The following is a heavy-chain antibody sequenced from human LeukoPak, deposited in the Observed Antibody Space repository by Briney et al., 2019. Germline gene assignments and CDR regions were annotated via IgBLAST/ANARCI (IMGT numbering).Heavy chain of an antibody. CDR3: ARLGPGYSSTWSNDAFAI. Sequence: SETLSLTCTVSGGSIRSYYWSWIRQPPGKGLEWIGYIYYSGTTNYNPSLKSRVTISVDTSKNQFSLKLSSVTAADTAVYYCARLGPGYSSTWSNDAFAIWGQGTVVTVSS. V-gene: IGHV4-59*08. D-gene: IGHD6-13*01. J-gene: IGHJ3*02. CDR1: GGSIRSYY. CDR2: IYYSGTT.